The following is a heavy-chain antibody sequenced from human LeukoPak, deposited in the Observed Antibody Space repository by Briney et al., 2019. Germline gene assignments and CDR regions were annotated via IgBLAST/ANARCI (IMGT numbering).Heavy chain of an antibody. CDR2: ISGSGGST. CDR1: GFTFSDYY. D-gene: IGHD2-15*01. CDR3: AKEGDIVVVVAATHFDY. V-gene: IGHV3-23*01. J-gene: IGHJ4*02. Sequence: GGSLRLSCAASGFTFSDYYMSWVRQAPGKGLEWVSAISGSGGSTYYADSVKGRFTISRDNSKNTLYLQMNSLRAEDTAVYYCAKEGDIVVVVAATHFDYWGQGTLVTVSS.